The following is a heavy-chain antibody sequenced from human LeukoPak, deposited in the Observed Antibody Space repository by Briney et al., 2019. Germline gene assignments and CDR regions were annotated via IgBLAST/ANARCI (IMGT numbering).Heavy chain of an antibody. CDR3: ARDAFRSSYKLSPPDC. CDR1: GFTFSDHA. Sequence: GGSLRLSCAASGFTFSDHAMSWVRQAPGKGLEWVSDISAIGGSKHYADSVKGRFTVSRDNSKNTLYLQLNSLRADDTAFYYCARDAFRSSYKLSPPDCWGQGTLVSVSS. CDR2: ISAIGGSK. D-gene: IGHD6-19*01. V-gene: IGHV3-23*01. J-gene: IGHJ4*02.